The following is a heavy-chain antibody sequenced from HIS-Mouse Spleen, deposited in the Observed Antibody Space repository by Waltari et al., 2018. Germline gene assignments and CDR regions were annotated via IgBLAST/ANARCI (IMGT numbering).Heavy chain of an antibody. D-gene: IGHD6-13*01. CDR2: IYYSGST. Sequence: QLQLQESGPGLVKPSATLSLTCPVPGSPISSSSYYWGWIRQPPGKGLEWIGSIYYSGSTYYNPSLKSRVTISVDTSKNQFSLKLSSVTAADTAVYYCAREIPYSSSWYDWYFDLWGRGTLVTVSS. V-gene: IGHV4-39*07. J-gene: IGHJ2*01. CDR3: AREIPYSSSWYDWYFDL. CDR1: GSPISSSSYY.